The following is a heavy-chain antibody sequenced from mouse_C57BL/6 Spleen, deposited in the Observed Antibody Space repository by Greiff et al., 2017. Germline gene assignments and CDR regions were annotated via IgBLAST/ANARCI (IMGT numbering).Heavy chain of an antibody. V-gene: IGHV5-17*01. J-gene: IGHJ4*01. CDR1: GFTFSDYG. CDR3: ARGRGYYAMDY. CDR2: ISSGSSTI. Sequence: EVQLVESGGGLVKPGGSLKLSCAASGFTFSDYGMHWVRQAPEKGLEWVAYISSGSSTIYYADTVKGRFTISRDNAKNTLFLEMTSLRSEDTAMYYCARGRGYYAMDYWGPGTSVTVSS.